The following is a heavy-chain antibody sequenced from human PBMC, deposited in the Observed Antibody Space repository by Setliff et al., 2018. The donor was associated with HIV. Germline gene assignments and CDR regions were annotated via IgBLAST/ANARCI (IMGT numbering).Heavy chain of an antibody. D-gene: IGHD2-8*02. CDR2: INHSGST. V-gene: IGHV4-38-2*01. J-gene: IGHJ4*02. CDR3: TVYNTGSSKDHY. Sequence: PSETLSLTCAVSGYSIRSGYYWGWIRQSPGKGLEWIGEINHSGSTACNPSLKSRVTISVDTSKNQFSLKLNSVTAADTAVYYCTVYNTGSSKDHYWGQGTPVTVSS. CDR1: GYSIRSGYY.